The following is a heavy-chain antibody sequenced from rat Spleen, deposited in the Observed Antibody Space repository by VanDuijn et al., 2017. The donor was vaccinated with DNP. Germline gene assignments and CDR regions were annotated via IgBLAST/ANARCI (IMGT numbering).Heavy chain of an antibody. CDR2: ISSGGST. CDR3: ARWHLYLNYFDY. D-gene: IGHD1-2*01. J-gene: IGHJ2*01. V-gene: IGHV2S12*01. Sequence: QVQLKESGPGLVQPSQTLSLTCTVSGFSLTNYGVSWVRQPPGKGLEWIAAISSGGSTDYNSILKSRLSISRDTSKSQVLLKMNSLQTEDTAMYFCARWHLYLNYFDYWGQGVMVTVSS. CDR1: GFSLTNYG.